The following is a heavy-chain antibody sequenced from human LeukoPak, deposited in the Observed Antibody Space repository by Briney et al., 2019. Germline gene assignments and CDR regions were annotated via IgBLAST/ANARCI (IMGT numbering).Heavy chain of an antibody. D-gene: IGHD3-22*01. J-gene: IGHJ5*02. CDR3: AREVVITSWFDP. Sequence: SETLSLTCTVSGGSISSSSYYWGWIRQPPGKGLEWIGSIYYSGSTYYNPSLKSRVTISVDTSKNQFTLKLSSVTAADTAGYYCAREVVITSWFDPWGQGTLVTVSS. V-gene: IGHV4-39*06. CDR1: GGSISSSSYY. CDR2: IYYSGST.